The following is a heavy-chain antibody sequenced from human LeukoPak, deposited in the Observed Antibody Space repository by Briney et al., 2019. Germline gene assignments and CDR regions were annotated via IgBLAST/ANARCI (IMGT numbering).Heavy chain of an antibody. Sequence: GGSLRLSCAASGFTFSSYGIHWVRKAPGKGLEWVAIIQFDGSKKYYADSVKGRFTISRDNSKNTLYLQMNSLRAEDTAVYYCAKDCGGDIPPVYWCMDVWCRGKTVTVTS. J-gene: IGHJ6*03. CDR3: AKDCGGDIPPVYWCMDV. V-gene: IGHV3-30*02. CDR2: IQFDGSKK. CDR1: GFTFSSYG. D-gene: IGHD2-21*01.